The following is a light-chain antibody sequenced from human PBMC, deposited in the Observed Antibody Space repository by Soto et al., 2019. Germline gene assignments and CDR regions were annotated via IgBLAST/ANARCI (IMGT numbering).Light chain of an antibody. CDR3: QQYNDWPPWT. CDR2: GAS. CDR1: QSVSSS. V-gene: IGKV3-15*01. J-gene: IGKJ1*01. Sequence: EMVLTQSPGTLSLSPGEGATLSCRSSQSVSSSYIAWYQQRPGQTPSLLIYGASTRATGIPARFSGSGSGTDFSLTITSLQSEDFAVYYCQQYNDWPPWTFGQGTKVDIK.